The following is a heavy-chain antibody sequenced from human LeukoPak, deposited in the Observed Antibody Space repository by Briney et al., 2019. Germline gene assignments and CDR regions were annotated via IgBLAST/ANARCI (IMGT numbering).Heavy chain of an antibody. V-gene: IGHV4-30-4*08. CDR1: GGSISSGDYY. CDR3: ASSTVPAAIPYFDY. J-gene: IGHJ4*02. CDR2: IYYSGST. D-gene: IGHD2-2*02. Sequence: SETLSLTYTVSGGSISSGDYYWSWIRQPPGKGLERIGYIYYSGSTYYNPSLKSRVTISVDTSKNQFSLKLSSVTAADTAVYYCASSTVPAAIPYFDYWGQGTLVTASS.